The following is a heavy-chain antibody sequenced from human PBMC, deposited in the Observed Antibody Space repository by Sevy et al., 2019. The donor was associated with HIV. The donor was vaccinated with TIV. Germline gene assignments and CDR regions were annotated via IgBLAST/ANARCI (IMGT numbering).Heavy chain of an antibody. J-gene: IGHJ4*02. Sequence: GGSLRLSCAASGFTFKSYAMNWVRQAPGKGLEWVSNIYDSGGSTYYADSVKGRFTISRDNSKDTLYLQMNSLRAEDTAVYYCAKSGGGSLRRPFDYWGQGTLVTVSS. CDR3: AKSGGGSLRRPFDY. CDR2: IYDSGGST. D-gene: IGHD3-16*01. CDR1: GFTFKSYA. V-gene: IGHV3-23*01.